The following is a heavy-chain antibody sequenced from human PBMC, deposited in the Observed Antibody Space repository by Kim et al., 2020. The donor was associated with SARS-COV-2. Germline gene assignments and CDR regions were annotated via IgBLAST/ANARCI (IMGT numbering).Heavy chain of an antibody. CDR1: GFTFTGYD. CDR2: IDTAGDT. D-gene: IGHD6-13*01. CDR3: ASGGRSSWYWAFEI. V-gene: IGHV3-13*01. J-gene: IGHJ3*02. Sequence: GGSLRLSCTTSGFTFTGYDMHWVRQAPGKGLEWVSGIDTAGDTYYPVYVEGRCIITTKNAKNTMYLQQINLRSGDKTAYYCASGGRSSWYWAFEIWGHGT.